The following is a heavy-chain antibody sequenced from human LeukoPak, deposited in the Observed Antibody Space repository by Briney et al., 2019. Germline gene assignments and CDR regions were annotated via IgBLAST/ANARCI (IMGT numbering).Heavy chain of an antibody. D-gene: IGHD4-23*01. V-gene: IGHV3-48*03. Sequence: GGSLRLSCAASGFTFSSYEMNWVRQAPGKGLEWVSYISSSGSTIYYADSVKGRFTISRDNSKNTLYLQMNSLRAEDTAVYYCANLLRWEPYWGQGTLVTVSS. J-gene: IGHJ4*02. CDR2: ISSSGSTI. CDR1: GFTFSSYE. CDR3: ANLLRWEPY.